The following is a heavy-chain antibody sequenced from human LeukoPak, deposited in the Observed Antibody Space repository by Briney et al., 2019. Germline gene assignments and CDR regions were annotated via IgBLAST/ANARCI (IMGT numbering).Heavy chain of an antibody. CDR1: GYSFTSYW. D-gene: IGHD6-19*01. J-gene: IGHJ5*02. CDR3: GRANSGWYSPHWFDP. CDR2: IHPGDSDT. V-gene: IGHV5-51*01. Sequence: GESLKISCKGSGYSFTSYWIAWVRQMPGKGLEWMGIIHPGDSDTRYSPSFQGQVTISADKSISTAYLQWSSLRASDTAMYYCGRANSGWYSPHWFDPWGQGTPVTVSS.